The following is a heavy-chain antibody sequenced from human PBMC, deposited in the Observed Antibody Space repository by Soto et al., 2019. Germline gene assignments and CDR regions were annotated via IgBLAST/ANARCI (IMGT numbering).Heavy chain of an antibody. CDR2: ISYDGSNK. Sequence: QVQLVESGGGVVQPGRSLRLSCAASGFTFSSYAMHWVRQAPGKGLEWVAVISYDGSNKYYADSVKGRFTISRDNFKNKRYLQMNSLRAEDTAVYYCAGEGELSFYAYYYYGMDVWGEGTTVTVSS. D-gene: IGHD3-16*02. J-gene: IGHJ6*04. CDR3: AGEGELSFYAYYYYGMDV. V-gene: IGHV3-30-3*01. CDR1: GFTFSSYA.